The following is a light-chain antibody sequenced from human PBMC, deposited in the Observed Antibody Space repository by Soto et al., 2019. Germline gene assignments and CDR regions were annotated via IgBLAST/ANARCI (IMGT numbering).Light chain of an antibody. V-gene: IGLV1-44*01. CDR2: SNN. J-gene: IGLJ2*01. CDR3: AAWDDRLNGPVV. Sequence: QSVLTQPPSASGTPGQRVTISCSGSSSNIGSNTVHWYQQLPGTAPKLLIYSNNQRPSGVPDRFSGSKSGTSASRAISGLQSVDEADYYCAAWDDRLNGPVVFGGGTKLTVL. CDR1: SSNIGSNT.